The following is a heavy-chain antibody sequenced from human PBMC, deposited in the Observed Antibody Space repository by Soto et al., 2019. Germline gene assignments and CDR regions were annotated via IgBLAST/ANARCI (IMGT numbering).Heavy chain of an antibody. CDR1: GGSISSSSYY. J-gene: IGHJ4*02. Sequence: SETLSLTCTVSGGSISSSSYYWGWIRQPPGKGLEWIGSIYYSGSTYYNPSLKSRVTISVDTSKNQFSLKLSSVTAADTAVYYCARLVVAARTGWWPFDYWGQGTLVT. CDR2: IYYSGST. CDR3: ARLVVAARTGWWPFDY. D-gene: IGHD2-15*01. V-gene: IGHV4-39*01.